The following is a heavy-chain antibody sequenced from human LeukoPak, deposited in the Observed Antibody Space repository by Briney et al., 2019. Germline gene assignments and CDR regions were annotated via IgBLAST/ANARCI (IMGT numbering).Heavy chain of an antibody. D-gene: IGHD3-22*01. CDR3: ASGITMIVVAH. CDR2: IYHSGTT. V-gene: IGHV4-38-2*01. Sequence: PSETLSLTCAVSGYSISSGYHWGWIRQPPGKGLEWIGYIYHSGTTYYNPSLKSRVTMSVDTSMNQFSLKLSSVTAADTAVYYCASGITMIVVAHWGQGILVTVSS. J-gene: IGHJ4*02. CDR1: GYSISSGYH.